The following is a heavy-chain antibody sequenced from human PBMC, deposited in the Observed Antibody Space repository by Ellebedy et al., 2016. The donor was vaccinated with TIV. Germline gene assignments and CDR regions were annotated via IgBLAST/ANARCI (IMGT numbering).Heavy chain of an antibody. CDR2: IYHSGNT. CDR3: ARCVRYYNVLTGYNEYYFDY. J-gene: IGHJ4*02. V-gene: IGHV4-39*07. CDR1: GGSISSGTSY. D-gene: IGHD3-9*01. Sequence: SETLSLTCTVSGGSISSGTSYWGWIRQPPGTGLEWIGSIYHSGNTYNNPPLKSRVTISVDTSKNQFSLSLSSVTAADTAVYYCARCVRYYNVLTGYNEYYFDYWGQGALVTVSS.